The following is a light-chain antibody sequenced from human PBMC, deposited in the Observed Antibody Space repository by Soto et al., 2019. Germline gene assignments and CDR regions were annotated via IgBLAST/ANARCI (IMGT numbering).Light chain of an antibody. Sequence: DIQMTQSPSTLSASVGDRVTITCRASQSISSGLAWYQQKPGKAPKLLIYKASSLESEVPSRFSFSGSGTEFTLTISSLQPHDFATYYCQHYNSPMYSFGQATKLQIK. CDR2: KAS. J-gene: IGKJ2*01. CDR3: QHYNSPMYS. V-gene: IGKV1-5*03. CDR1: QSISSG.